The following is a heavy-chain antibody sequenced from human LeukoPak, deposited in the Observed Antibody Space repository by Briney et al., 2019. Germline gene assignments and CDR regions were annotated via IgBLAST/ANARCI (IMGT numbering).Heavy chain of an antibody. V-gene: IGHV4-59*01. CDR1: GGSISSYY. D-gene: IGHD4-17*01. CDR3: AREGLYGDYVWSLDY. J-gene: IGHJ4*02. Sequence: SETLSLTCTVSGGSISSYYWSWIRQPPGKGLEWIGYIYYSGGTNYNPSLKSRVTISVDTSKNQFSLKLSSVTAADTAVYYCAREGLYGDYVWSLDYWGQGTLVTVSS. CDR2: IYYSGGT.